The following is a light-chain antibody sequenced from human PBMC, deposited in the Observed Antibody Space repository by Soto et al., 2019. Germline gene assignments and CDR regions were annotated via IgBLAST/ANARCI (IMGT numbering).Light chain of an antibody. CDR3: AAWDGSLNALV. Sequence: QSVLTQSPASSGTPGQRVTISCSGSRSNIGNNPVNWYQQVPGTAPKLLIYGNDQRPSGVPDRFSGSRSGTSASLAISGLQSEDEADYYCAAWDGSLNALVFGGGTQLTVL. J-gene: IGLJ2*01. V-gene: IGLV1-44*01. CDR2: GND. CDR1: RSNIGNNP.